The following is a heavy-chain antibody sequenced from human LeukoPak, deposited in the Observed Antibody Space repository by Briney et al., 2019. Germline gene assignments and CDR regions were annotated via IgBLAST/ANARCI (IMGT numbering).Heavy chain of an antibody. CDR1: GGSISSSSYY. CDR3: ARNVWLAGVFDAFDI. V-gene: IGHV4-39*07. Sequence: PSETLSLTCTVSGGSISSSSYYWGWIRQPPGKGLEWIGSIYYSGSTYYNPSLKSRVTISVDTSKNQFSLKLSSVTAADTAVYYCARNVWLAGVFDAFDIWGQGTMVTVSS. J-gene: IGHJ3*02. D-gene: IGHD6-19*01. CDR2: IYYSGST.